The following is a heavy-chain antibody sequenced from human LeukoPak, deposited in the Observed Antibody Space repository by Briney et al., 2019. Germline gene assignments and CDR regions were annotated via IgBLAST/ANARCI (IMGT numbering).Heavy chain of an antibody. D-gene: IGHD3-10*01. J-gene: IGHJ4*02. CDR1: GYTFTGYY. CDR2: INPNSGGT. Sequence: ASVKVSCKASGYTFTGYYMHWVRQAPGQGLEWMGWINPNSGGTNYAQKFQGRVTITADKSTSTAYMELSSLRSEDTAVYYCARDGTYYYGSGSYKNPFDYWGQGTLVTVSS. CDR3: ARDGTYYYGSGSYKNPFDY. V-gene: IGHV1-2*02.